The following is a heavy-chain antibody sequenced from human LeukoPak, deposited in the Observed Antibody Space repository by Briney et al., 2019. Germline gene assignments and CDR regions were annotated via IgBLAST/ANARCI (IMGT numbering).Heavy chain of an antibody. CDR3: ARGGGSTDFWSGYYSWFDP. D-gene: IGHD3-3*01. V-gene: IGHV1-8*03. Sequence: ASVKVSCKASGYTFTSYDINWVRQATGQGLEWMGWMNPNSGNTGYAQKFQGRVTITRNTSISTAYMELSSLRSEDTAVYYCARGGGSTDFWSGYYSWFDPWGQGALVTVSS. CDR1: GYTFTSYD. CDR2: MNPNSGNT. J-gene: IGHJ5*02.